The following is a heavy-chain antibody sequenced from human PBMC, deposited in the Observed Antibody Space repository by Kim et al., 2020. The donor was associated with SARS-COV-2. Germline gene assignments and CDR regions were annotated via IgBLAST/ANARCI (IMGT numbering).Heavy chain of an antibody. V-gene: IGHV1-69*04. Sequence: SVKVSCKASGCTFSSYAISWLRQAPGQGLEWMGRIIPILGIANYAQKFQGRVTITADKSTSTAYLELSSLRSEDTGVYYCARDLEAVASSRNYWGQGTLVTVST. CDR3: ARDLEAVASSRNY. D-gene: IGHD6-19*01. CDR1: GCTFSSYA. CDR2: IIPILGIA. J-gene: IGHJ4*02.